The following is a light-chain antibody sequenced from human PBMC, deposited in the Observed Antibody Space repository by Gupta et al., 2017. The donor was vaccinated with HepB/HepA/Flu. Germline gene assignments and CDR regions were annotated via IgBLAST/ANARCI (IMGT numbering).Light chain of an antibody. CDR2: KGS. V-gene: IGKV2-30*01. Sequence: DVVLTQSPLSLPVTLGQPASISCTSSQSLVNTDGNTYFDWFHQGPGQSPRRLIYKGSNRDSGVPDRFSGSGSGTDFTLKISSVEAEDVGVYCCRQDTYCPPTFGQGTKLEIK. CDR3: RQDTYCPPT. CDR1: QSLVNTDGNTY. J-gene: IGKJ2*01.